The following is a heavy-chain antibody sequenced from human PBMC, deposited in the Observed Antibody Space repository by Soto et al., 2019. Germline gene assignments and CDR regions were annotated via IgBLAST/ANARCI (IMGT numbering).Heavy chain of an antibody. CDR1: GFILGDYA. CDR2: ISFDGNHK. J-gene: IGHJ6*02. Sequence: PGGSLRLSCSASGFILGDYALHWVRQAPGKGLEWLAVISFDGNHKYYADSVQGRFTVSRDNSQNTLHLEMNSLRAEDTAVYYCAKDKVHCSGGSCYSGLYYYYGMDVWGQGTTVTVSS. D-gene: IGHD2-15*01. V-gene: IGHV3-30*17. CDR3: AKDKVHCSGGSCYSGLYYYYGMDV.